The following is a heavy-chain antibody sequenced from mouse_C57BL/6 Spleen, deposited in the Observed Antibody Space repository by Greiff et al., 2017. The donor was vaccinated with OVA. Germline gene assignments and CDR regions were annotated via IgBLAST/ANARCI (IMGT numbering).Heavy chain of an antibody. Sequence: QVQLQQSGAELAKPGASVKLSCKASGYTFTSYWMHWVKQRPGQGLEWIGYINPSSGYTKYNQKFKDKATLTADKSSSTAYMQLSSLTYEDSAVYYCARRGITTVVATDAWFAYWGQGTLVTVSA. CDR2: INPSSGYT. CDR3: ARRGITTVVATDAWFAY. D-gene: IGHD1-1*01. CDR1: GYTFTSYW. J-gene: IGHJ3*01. V-gene: IGHV1-7*01.